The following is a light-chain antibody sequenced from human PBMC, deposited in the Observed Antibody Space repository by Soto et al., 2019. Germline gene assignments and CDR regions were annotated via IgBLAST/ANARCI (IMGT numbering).Light chain of an antibody. V-gene: IGKV3-15*01. CDR3: QQYKNWPPLT. J-gene: IGKJ4*01. Sequence: EIVMTQSPATLSVSPGETATLSCRASQSVSSKLAWYQQKPGQAPSLLIYDASTRATDIPPRFSGSGSGTEFTLTITSLQSEDFAVYYCQQYKNWPPLTFDGGTKVEIK. CDR2: DAS. CDR1: QSVSSK.